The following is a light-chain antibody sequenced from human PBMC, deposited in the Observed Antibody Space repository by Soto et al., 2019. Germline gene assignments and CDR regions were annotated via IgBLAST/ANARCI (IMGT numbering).Light chain of an antibody. CDR1: QSVGSY. V-gene: IGKV3-11*01. J-gene: IGKJ5*01. Sequence: EIVLTQSPATLSFSPGERATLSCRSSQSVGSYLSWYQQKPGQAPRLLIHVASNRAAGIPARFSGSGSGTDFTLTISRTEPDDFAVYYCQQRASWPGVTFGQGTRLEIK. CDR2: VAS. CDR3: QQRASWPGVT.